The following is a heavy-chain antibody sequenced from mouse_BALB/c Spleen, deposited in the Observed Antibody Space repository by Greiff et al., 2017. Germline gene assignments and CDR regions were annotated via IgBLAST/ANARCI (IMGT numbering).Heavy chain of an antibody. CDR2: ISSGSSTI. D-gene: IGHD2-4*01. Sequence: EVMLVESGGGLVQPGGSRKLSCAASGFTFSSFGMHWVRQAPEKGLEWVAYISSGSSTIYYADTVKGRFTISRDNPKNTLFLQMTSLRSEDTAMYYCASMILYAMDYWGQGTSVTVSS. V-gene: IGHV5-17*02. CDR1: GFTFSSFG. CDR3: ASMILYAMDY. J-gene: IGHJ4*01.